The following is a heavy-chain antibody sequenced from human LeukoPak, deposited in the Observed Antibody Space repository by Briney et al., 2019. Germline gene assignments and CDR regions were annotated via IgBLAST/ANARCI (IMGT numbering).Heavy chain of an antibody. CDR3: AREDRRARSLGQLSYYYYGMDV. Sequence: SETLSLTCTVSGGSISSYYWSWIRQPPGKGLEWIGYIYYSGSTNNNPSLKSRVTISVDTSKNQSSLKLSSVTAADTAVYYCAREDRRARSLGQLSYYYYGMDVWGQGTTVTVSS. CDR1: GGSISSYY. V-gene: IGHV4-59*01. D-gene: IGHD1-1*01. CDR2: IYYSGST. J-gene: IGHJ6*02.